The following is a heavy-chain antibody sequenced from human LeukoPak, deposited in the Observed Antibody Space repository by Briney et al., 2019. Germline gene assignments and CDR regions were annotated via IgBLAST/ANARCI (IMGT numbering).Heavy chain of an antibody. CDR1: GFTVSSNY. CDR3: ARAGYYDSSGYPYYFDY. D-gene: IGHD3-22*01. V-gene: IGHV3-53*01. CDR2: IYSGGST. Sequence: PGGSLRLSCAASGFTVSSNYMSWVRQAPGKGLEWVSVIYSGGSTYYADSVEGRFTISRDNSKNTLYLQMNSLRAEDTAVYYCARAGYYDSSGYPYYFDYWGQGTLVTVSS. J-gene: IGHJ4*02.